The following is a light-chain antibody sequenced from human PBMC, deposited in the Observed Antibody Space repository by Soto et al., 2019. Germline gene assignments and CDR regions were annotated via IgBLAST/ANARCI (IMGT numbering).Light chain of an antibody. CDR1: QNIKTH. CDR3: QQYNHWPLT. V-gene: IGKV3-11*01. J-gene: IGKJ4*01. CDR2: DTT. Sequence: EIVLTQSPATLASSPGEKVTLSCRASQNIKTHLAWYQQKPGQSPRLLIFDTTNRATDTPGRFSGTGSGTDFTLTISSLQSEDFAVYYCQQYNHWPLTFGGGTKVEIK.